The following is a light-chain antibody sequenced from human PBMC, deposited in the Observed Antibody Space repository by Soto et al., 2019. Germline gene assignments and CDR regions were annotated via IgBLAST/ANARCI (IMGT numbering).Light chain of an antibody. Sequence: EIVMTQSPATLSVSPGHGATLSCRASQSVSSNLAWYQQKPGQAPRLLIYGASTRPTGIPARFSGSGSGTEFTLTISSLQSEDFAVYYCQQYNDWPSTWTFGQGTKVEIK. V-gene: IGKV3-15*01. CDR2: GAS. CDR3: QQYNDWPSTWT. CDR1: QSVSSN. J-gene: IGKJ1*01.